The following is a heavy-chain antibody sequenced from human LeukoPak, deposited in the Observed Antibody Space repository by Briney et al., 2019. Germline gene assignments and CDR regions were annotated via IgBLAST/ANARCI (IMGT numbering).Heavy chain of an antibody. CDR2: IIPILGIA. V-gene: IGHV1-69*04. D-gene: IGHD5-18*01. CDR3: ARSQSAYSYDNP. CDR1: GYTFTSYA. Sequence: SVKVSCKASGYTFTSYAISWVRQAPGQGLEWMGRIIPILGIANYAQKFQGRVTITADKSTSTAYMELSSLRSEDTAVYYCARSQSAYSYDNPWGQGTLVTVSS. J-gene: IGHJ5*02.